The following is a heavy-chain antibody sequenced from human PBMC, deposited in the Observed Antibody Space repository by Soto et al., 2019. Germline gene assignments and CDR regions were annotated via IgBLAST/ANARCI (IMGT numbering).Heavy chain of an antibody. Sequence: PSETLSLTCPVSGGSISSGACYWSWLRQHPGKGLEWIGYIYSSGSTYYNPSLQSRVTISVDTSKNQFSLKLSSVTAADTAVYYCARDVYSGYGPFDYWGQGTLVTVSS. J-gene: IGHJ4*02. CDR3: ARDVYSGYGPFDY. V-gene: IGHV4-31*03. CDR2: IYSSGST. D-gene: IGHD5-12*01. CDR1: GGSISSGACY.